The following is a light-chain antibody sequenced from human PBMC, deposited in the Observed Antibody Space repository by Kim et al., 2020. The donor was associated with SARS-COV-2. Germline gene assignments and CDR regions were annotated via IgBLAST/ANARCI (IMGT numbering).Light chain of an antibody. V-gene: IGKV4-1*01. J-gene: IGKJ1*01. CDR3: QQYYTNPWT. Sequence: DIAMTQSPDSLAVSLGERATINCKSSQSVFYSPNNKNCLTWYQQKPGQPPKLLIYWASTRESGVPDRFSGSGSGTDFTLTISSLQAEDVAVYYCQQYYTNPWTFGQGTKVDIK. CDR2: WAS. CDR1: QSVFYSPNNKNC.